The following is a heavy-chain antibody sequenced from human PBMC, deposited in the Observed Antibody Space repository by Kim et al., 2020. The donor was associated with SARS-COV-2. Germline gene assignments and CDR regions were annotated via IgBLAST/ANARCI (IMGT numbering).Heavy chain of an antibody. Sequence: GGSLRLSCSASGFTFSSYAMHWVRQAPGKGLEYVSAISSNGGSTYYADSVKGRFTISRDNSKNTLYLQMSSLRAEDTAVYYCVKGILEGSGWYGNLDYWGQGTLVTVSS. D-gene: IGHD6-19*01. V-gene: IGHV3-64D*06. CDR2: ISSNGGST. J-gene: IGHJ4*02. CDR3: VKGILEGSGWYGNLDY. CDR1: GFTFSSYA.